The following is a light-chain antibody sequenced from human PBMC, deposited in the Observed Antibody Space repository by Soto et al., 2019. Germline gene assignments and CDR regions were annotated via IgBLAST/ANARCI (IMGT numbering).Light chain of an antibody. CDR1: QSVGSRF. Sequence: EILLTQSPGTLSLSPGERATLSCRASQSVGSRFLAWYQQKPDQAPRLLIYGASSRAAGIPDRFSGGGSGTDFTLTISRLEPEDIAVYYCQVSGLSTGFTFGPGTKVDIK. CDR3: QVSGLSTGFT. CDR2: GAS. J-gene: IGKJ3*01. V-gene: IGKV3-20*01.